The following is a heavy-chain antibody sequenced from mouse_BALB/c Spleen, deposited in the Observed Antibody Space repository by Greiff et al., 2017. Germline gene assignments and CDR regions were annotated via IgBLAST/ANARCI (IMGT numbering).Heavy chain of an antibody. CDR1: GFTFSSYA. D-gene: IGHD1-1*01. CDR2: ISSGGSYT. V-gene: IGHV5-9-4*01. J-gene: IGHJ4*01. CDR3: ARPYYYGSSYAMDY. Sequence: EVKLMESGGGLVKPGGSLKLSCAASGFTFSSYAMPWVRQSPEKRLEWVAEISSGGSYTYYPDTVTGRFTISRDNAKNTLYLEMSSLRSEDTAMYYCARPYYYGSSYAMDYWGQGTSVTVSS.